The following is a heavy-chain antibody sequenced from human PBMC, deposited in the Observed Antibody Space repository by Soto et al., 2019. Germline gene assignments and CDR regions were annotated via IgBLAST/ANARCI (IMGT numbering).Heavy chain of an antibody. J-gene: IGHJ4*02. CDR3: ANQYHPYDSSGYYPYY. CDR2: ISYDGSNK. CDR1: GFTFCSYG. D-gene: IGHD3-22*01. Sequence: GGSLRLSCAASGFTFCSYGMHWVRQAPGKGLEWVAVISYDGSNKYYADSVKGRFTISRDNSKNTLYLQMNSLRAEDTAVYYCANQYHPYDSSGYYPYYWGQGTLVTVSS. V-gene: IGHV3-30*18.